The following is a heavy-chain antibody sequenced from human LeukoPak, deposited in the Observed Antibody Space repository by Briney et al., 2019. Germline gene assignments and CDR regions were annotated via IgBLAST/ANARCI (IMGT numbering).Heavy chain of an antibody. Sequence: SETLSLTCTVSGDSTSSGGYYWAWIRQPAGRGLEWIGRIYTSGSANYNPSLKSRVTISVDTSKNQFSLKLSSVTAADTAVYYCARQHLLLWFGEGHYGMDVWGQGTTVTVSS. CDR2: IYTSGSA. J-gene: IGHJ6*02. D-gene: IGHD3-10*01. CDR3: ARQHLLLWFGEGHYGMDV. V-gene: IGHV4-61*02. CDR1: GDSTSSGGYY.